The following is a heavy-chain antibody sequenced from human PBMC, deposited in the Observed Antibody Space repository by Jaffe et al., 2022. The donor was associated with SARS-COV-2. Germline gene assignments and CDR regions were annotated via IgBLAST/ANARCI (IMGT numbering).Heavy chain of an antibody. D-gene: IGHD2-21*02. V-gene: IGHV3-53*01. J-gene: IGHJ4*02. Sequence: EVQLVESGGGLIQPGGSLRLSCTASGFIVSDNYMSWVRQAPGKGLEWVSVLYTGGSTYYADSVEGRFTISRDDSKNTVYLQMNSLRADDTALYHCVRVSSVSGVVTTYHFEHWGRGTLVTVSS. CDR2: LYTGGST. CDR1: GFIVSDNY. CDR3: VRVSSVSGVVTTYHFEH.